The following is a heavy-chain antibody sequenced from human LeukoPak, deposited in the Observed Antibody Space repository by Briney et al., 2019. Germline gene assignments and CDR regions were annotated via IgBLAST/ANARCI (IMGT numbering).Heavy chain of an antibody. CDR2: FHTAGDT. D-gene: IGHD2-2*01. CDR1: GFTFSNYD. J-gene: IGHJ6*02. Sequence: GGSLRLSCAASGFTFSNYDMHWVRQATGKGLEWVSAFHTAGDTHYSGSVKGRFATSRENAKNSFYLQMNNLRAGDTAVYYCARGSCSNRSCCKRVNGSHVWGHRTQVTVSS. CDR3: ARGSCSNRSCCKRVNGSHV. V-gene: IGHV3-13*01.